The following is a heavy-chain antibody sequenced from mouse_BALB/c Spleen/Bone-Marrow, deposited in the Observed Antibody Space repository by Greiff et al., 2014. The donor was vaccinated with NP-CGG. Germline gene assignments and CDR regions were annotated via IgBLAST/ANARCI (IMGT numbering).Heavy chain of an antibody. Sequence: QVQLQQSGSVLVRPGASVKLSCKASGYTFTNSWMHWAKQRPGQGLEWIGEIHPNSGNTNYNEKFEGKATLTVDTSSTTAYVDLSSLTSEDSAVYYCARHHRYAYYFDYWGQGTALTASS. D-gene: IGHD2-14*01. CDR3: ARHHRYAYYFDY. CDR2: IHPNSGNT. CDR1: GYTFTNSW. V-gene: IGHV1S130*01. J-gene: IGHJ2*01.